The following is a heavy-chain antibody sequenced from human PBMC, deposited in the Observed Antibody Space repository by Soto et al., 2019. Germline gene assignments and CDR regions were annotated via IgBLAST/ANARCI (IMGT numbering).Heavy chain of an antibody. V-gene: IGHV4-34*01. CDR2: INHSGST. Sequence: SETLSLTCAVYGGSFSGYYWSWIHQPPGKGLEWIGEINHSGSTNYNPSLKSRVTISVGTSKNQFSLKLSSVTAADTAVYYCARASTRGYSYGYIPDYWGQGTLVTVSS. J-gene: IGHJ4*02. D-gene: IGHD5-18*01. CDR3: ARASTRGYSYGYIPDY. CDR1: GGSFSGYY.